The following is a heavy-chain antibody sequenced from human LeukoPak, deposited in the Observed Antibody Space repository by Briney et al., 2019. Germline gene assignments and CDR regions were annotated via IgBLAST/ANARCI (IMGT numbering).Heavy chain of an antibody. J-gene: IGHJ4*02. D-gene: IGHD3-16*01. CDR2: ISSSSSYR. V-gene: IGHV3-21*01. CDR3: MSYAGRSDDY. Sequence: GGSLRLSCAASGFTISRYSMNWVRQAPGKGLEWVSSISSSSSYRYYADSVKGRFTISRDNAKNSLHLQMNSPRAEDTAVYYCMSYAGRSDDYWGQGTLVTVSS. CDR1: GFTISRYS.